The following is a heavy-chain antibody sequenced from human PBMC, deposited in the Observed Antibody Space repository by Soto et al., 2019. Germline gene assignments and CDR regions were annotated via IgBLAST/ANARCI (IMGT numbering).Heavy chain of an antibody. CDR1: GFTFNNYW. Sequence: EVQLVESGGGLVQPGGSLRLSCAASGFTFNNYWIHWVRQAPGKGLMWVSRINGDGTTTNYADSVKGRFAISRDNAKNTVYLQMNSLRAEDTALYYCARGVRGHYGKDVWGQWTTVTVSS. D-gene: IGHD3-10*01. CDR2: INGDGTTT. CDR3: ARGVRGHYGKDV. J-gene: IGHJ6*02. V-gene: IGHV3-74*01.